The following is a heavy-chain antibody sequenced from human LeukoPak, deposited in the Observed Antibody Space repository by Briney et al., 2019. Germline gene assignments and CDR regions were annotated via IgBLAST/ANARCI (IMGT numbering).Heavy chain of an antibody. D-gene: IGHD1-1*01. Sequence: GESLKISCKGAGYSFTSYWIGWVRQMPGKGLECMGIIYPGDSDTRYSPSFQGQVTISADKSISTAYLQWSSLKASDTAIYYCARHETGPYFDYWGQGTLVTVSS. J-gene: IGHJ4*02. V-gene: IGHV5-51*01. CDR1: GYSFTSYW. CDR3: ARHETGPYFDY. CDR2: IYPGDSDT.